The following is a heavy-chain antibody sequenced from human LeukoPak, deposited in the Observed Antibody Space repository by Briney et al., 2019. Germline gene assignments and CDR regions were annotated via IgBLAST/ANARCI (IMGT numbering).Heavy chain of an antibody. D-gene: IGHD3-10*01. CDR3: VGKVTGSGSYYPPDFDY. J-gene: IGHJ4*02. CDR1: GFTFSSYA. V-gene: IGHV3-23*01. CDR2: ISGSGGST. Sequence: GGSLRLSCAASGFTFSSYAMSWVRQAPGKGLEWVSAISGSGGSTYYADSVKGRFTISRDNSKNTLYLQMNSLRAEDTAVYYCVGKVTGSGSYYPPDFDYWGQGTMVTVSS.